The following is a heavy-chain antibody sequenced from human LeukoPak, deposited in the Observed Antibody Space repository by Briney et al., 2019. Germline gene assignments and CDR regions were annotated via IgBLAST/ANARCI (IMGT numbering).Heavy chain of an antibody. J-gene: IGHJ4*02. CDR3: ARGRPYSGGYHLDY. Sequence: SETLSLTCTVSGGSISSYYWSWIRQPPGKGLEWIGNIYYSGSTYYNPSLESRVTMSVDTSKNQFFLKLNSVTAADTAVYYCARGRPYSGGYHLDYWGQGTLVTVSA. CDR1: GGSISSYY. CDR2: IYYSGST. V-gene: IGHV4-59*04. D-gene: IGHD1-26*01.